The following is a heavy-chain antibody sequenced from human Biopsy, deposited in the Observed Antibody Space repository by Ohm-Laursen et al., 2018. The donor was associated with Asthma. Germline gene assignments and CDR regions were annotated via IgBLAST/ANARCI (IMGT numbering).Heavy chain of an antibody. Sequence: SLRLSCSASGFPFSDFDLLWVRQAPGKGLERVGVISKDASTQDYADSMYGRFTISRDNTMNSLNLQMNSLRAEDTAVYYGARDAPTGGYFDYWGLGTLVTVSS. J-gene: IGHJ4*02. CDR1: GFPFSDFD. CDR2: ISKDASTQ. V-gene: IGHV3-30*07. D-gene: IGHD7-27*01. CDR3: ARDAPTGGYFDY.